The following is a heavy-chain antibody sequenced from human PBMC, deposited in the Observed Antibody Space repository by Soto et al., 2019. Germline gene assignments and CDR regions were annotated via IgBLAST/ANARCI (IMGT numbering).Heavy chain of an antibody. D-gene: IGHD3-3*01. J-gene: IGHJ5*02. CDR2: IYYSGST. CDR3: ALYSITIFGVVNNWFDP. Sequence: WGWIRQPPGKGLEWIGSIYYSGSTYYNPSLKSRVTISVDTSKNQFSLKLSSVTAADTAVYYCALYSITIFGVVNNWFDPWGQGTLVAVSS. V-gene: IGHV4-39*01.